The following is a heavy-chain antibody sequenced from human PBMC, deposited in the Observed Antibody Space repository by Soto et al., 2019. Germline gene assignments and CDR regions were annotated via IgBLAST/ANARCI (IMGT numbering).Heavy chain of an antibody. D-gene: IGHD6-6*01. CDR1: GFTFSSYG. CDR3: AKDLDSSASGGYYYLDV. J-gene: IGHJ6*03. V-gene: IGHV3-30*18. Sequence: GGSLRLSCAASGFTFSSYGMHWVRQAPGKGLEWVAVISYDGSNKYYADSVKGRFTISRDNSKNTLYLQMNSLRAEDTAVYYWAKDLDSSASGGYYYLDVWGKGTTVTVSS. CDR2: ISYDGSNK.